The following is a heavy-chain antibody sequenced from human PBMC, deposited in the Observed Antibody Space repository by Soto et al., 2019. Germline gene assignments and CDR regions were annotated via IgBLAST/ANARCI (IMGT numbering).Heavy chain of an antibody. D-gene: IGHD1-1*01. CDR1: GFSFSDYY. J-gene: IGHJ4*02. CDR2: ISTSSSYT. V-gene: IGHV3-11*05. CDR3: ARDGWNAALFFDY. Sequence: QVQLVESGGGLVKPGGSLRLSCSASGFSFSDYYMSWVRQAPGKGLEWVSYISTSSSYTNYADSVKGRFTISRDNAKNSLYLQMNSLSAEDTAVYYCARDGWNAALFFDYWGQGTLVTVSS.